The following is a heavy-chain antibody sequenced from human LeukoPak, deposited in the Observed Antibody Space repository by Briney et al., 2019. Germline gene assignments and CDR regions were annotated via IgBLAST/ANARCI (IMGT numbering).Heavy chain of an antibody. D-gene: IGHD4/OR15-4a*01. CDR2: ISYSGTT. CDR1: GGSISSGGDY. J-gene: IGHJ3*02. V-gene: IGHV4-31*03. CDR3: ARAAWRGTNSRDAFDI. Sequence: PSETLSLTCTVSGGSISSGGDYWSWIRQHPGKGLESIGYISYSGTTYYNPSLKSRITISLDTSKNQFSLELSSVTAADTAVYYCARAAWRGTNSRDAFDIWGLGTVVTVSS.